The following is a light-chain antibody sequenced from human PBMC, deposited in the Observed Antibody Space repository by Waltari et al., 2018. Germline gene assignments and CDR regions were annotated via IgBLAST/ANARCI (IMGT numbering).Light chain of an antibody. CDR2: RAS. J-gene: IGKJ1*01. CDR3: QQYYDYPRT. CDR1: QSIGTW. Sequence: DIQMTQSSSTLSASVRDRVTITCRASQSIGTWLAWYQQKPGKAPKLLIYRASSLQSGVPSGFSGSGSGTEFTLTISSLQPDDFATYYCQQYYDYPRTFGQGTKVEVK. V-gene: IGKV1-5*03.